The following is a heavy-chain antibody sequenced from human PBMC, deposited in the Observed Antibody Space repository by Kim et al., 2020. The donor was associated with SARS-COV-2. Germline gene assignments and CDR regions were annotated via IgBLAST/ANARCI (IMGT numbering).Heavy chain of an antibody. D-gene: IGHD4-17*01. J-gene: IGHJ6*03. CDR2: ISYDGSNK. CDR1: GFTFSSYA. CDR3: ARAGGYGDYGYYYYMDV. V-gene: IGHV3-30-3*01. Sequence: GGSLRLSCAASGFTFSSYAMHWVRQAPGKGLEWVAVISYDGSNKYYADSVKGRFTISRDNSKNTLYLQMNSLRAEDTAVYYCARAGGYGDYGYYYYMDVWGKGTTVTVSS.